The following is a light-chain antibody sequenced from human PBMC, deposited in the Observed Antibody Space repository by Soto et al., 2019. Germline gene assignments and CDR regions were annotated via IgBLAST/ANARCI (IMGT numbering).Light chain of an antibody. V-gene: IGKV1-5*01. CDR1: QSISDW. J-gene: IGKJ4*01. CDR2: DAS. Sequence: DIQMTQSPSTLSASVGDRVTITCRASQSISDWLAWYQQKPGKAPKLLIYDASGLESGVPSRFSGSGSGTEFTLTISSLQPDDFATYYCQQYNSYSLPFGGGTKVDIK. CDR3: QQYNSYSLP.